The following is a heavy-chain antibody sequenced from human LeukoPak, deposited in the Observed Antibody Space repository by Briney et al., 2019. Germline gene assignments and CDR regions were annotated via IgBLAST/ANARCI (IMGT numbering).Heavy chain of an antibody. J-gene: IGHJ6*02. CDR3: ARGFWSGYYAAHYGMDV. CDR1: GFTVSSNY. CDR2: IYSGGST. Sequence: GGSLRLSCAASGFTVSSNYMSWVRQAPGKGLEWVSVIYSGGSTYYADSVKGRFTISRHNSKNTLYLQMNSLRAEDTAVYYCARGFWSGYYAAHYGMDVWGQGTTVTVSS. D-gene: IGHD3-3*01. V-gene: IGHV3-53*04.